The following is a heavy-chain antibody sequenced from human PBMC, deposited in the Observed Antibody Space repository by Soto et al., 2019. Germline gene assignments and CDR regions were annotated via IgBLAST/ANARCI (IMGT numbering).Heavy chain of an antibody. V-gene: IGHV3-33*01. CDR3: ATSTVTHHRGFYSYYAMDV. D-gene: IGHD4-17*01. Sequence: PGGSRRLSCAASGFTFSNYGMHWVRQAAGKGLGWVAVIWLDGSNTYYADAVKGRFTISRDNSNTTLCLQINSLRAEDTAVYYCATSTVTHHRGFYSYYAMDVWGQGTTVTVSS. CDR2: IWLDGSNT. CDR1: GFTFSNYG. J-gene: IGHJ6*02.